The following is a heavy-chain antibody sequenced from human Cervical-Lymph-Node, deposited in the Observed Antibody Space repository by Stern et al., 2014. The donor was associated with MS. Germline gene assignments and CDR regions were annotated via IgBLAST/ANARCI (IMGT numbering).Heavy chain of an antibody. V-gene: IGHV3-30-3*01. CDR3: ARDEEWLGEAFDI. CDR2: ISYDGSNK. D-gene: IGHD3-3*01. J-gene: IGHJ3*02. Sequence: VQLVESGGGVVQPGRSLRLSCAASGFTFSSYAMHWVRQAPGKGLEWVAVISYDGSNKYYADSVKGRFTISRDNSKNTLYLQMNSLRAEDTAVYYCARDEEWLGEAFDIWGQGTMVTVSS. CDR1: GFTFSSYA.